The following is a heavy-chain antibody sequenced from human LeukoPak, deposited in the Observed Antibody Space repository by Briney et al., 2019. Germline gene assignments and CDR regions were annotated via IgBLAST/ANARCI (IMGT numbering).Heavy chain of an antibody. CDR1: GYTFTSHF. J-gene: IGHJ3*02. CDR3: ARGLSRVLTPYYYDSSNPDAFDI. Sequence: ASVKVSCKASGYTFTSHFMHWVRQAPGQGLEWMGIINPRGGSTSYTQKFQGRVTMTRDTSTSTAYMELSRLRSDDTAVYYCARGLSRVLTPYYYDSSNPDAFDIWGQGTMVTVSS. D-gene: IGHD3-22*01. V-gene: IGHV1-46*01. CDR2: INPRGGST.